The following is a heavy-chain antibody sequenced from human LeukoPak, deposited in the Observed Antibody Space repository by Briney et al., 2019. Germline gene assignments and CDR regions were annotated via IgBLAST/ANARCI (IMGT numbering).Heavy chain of an antibody. J-gene: IGHJ1*01. CDR1: GYTLTELS. CDR2: FDPEDGET. CDR3: ATDAPKYYDSSGYYYATEYFQH. Sequence: ASVKVSCKVSGYTLTELSMHWVRQAPGKGLEWMGGFDPEDGETIYAQKFQGRVTMTEDTSTDTAYMELSSLRSEDTAVYYCATDAPKYYDSSGYYYATEYFQHWGQGTLVTVSS. D-gene: IGHD3-22*01. V-gene: IGHV1-24*01.